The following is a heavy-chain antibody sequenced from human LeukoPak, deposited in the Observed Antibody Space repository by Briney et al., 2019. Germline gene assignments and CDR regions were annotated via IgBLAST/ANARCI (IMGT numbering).Heavy chain of an antibody. J-gene: IGHJ4*02. D-gene: IGHD2-15*01. CDR3: ARADRPCSGGSCYYYFDY. V-gene: IGHV4-34*01. CDR2: INHSGST. CDR1: GGSFSGYY. Sequence: SETLSLTCAVYGGSFSGYYGSWIRQPPGKGLEWIGEINHSGSTNYNPSLKSRVTISVDTSKNQFSLKLSSVPAADTAVYYCARADRPCSGGSCYYYFDYWGQGTLVTVSS.